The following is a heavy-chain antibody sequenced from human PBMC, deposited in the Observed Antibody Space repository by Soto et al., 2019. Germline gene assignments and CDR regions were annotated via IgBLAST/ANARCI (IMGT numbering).Heavy chain of an antibody. J-gene: IGHJ6*02. D-gene: IGHD2-15*01. CDR1: GGSISSSSYY. Sequence: PSETLSLTCTVSGGSISSSSYYWGWIRQPPGKGLEWIGSIYYSGSTYYNPSPKSRVTISVDTSKNQFSLKLSSVTAADTAVYYCARHLRYCSGGSCYHYYYGMDVWGQGPTVT. CDR2: IYYSGST. CDR3: ARHLRYCSGGSCYHYYYGMDV. V-gene: IGHV4-39*01.